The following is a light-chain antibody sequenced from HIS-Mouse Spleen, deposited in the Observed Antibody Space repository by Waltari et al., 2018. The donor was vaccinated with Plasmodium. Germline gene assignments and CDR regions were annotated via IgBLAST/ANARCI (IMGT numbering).Light chain of an antibody. J-gene: IGKJ3*01. CDR2: GAS. Sequence: EIVITQSPATLSVSPGERATLSCRASQSVSSNLAWYQQKPGQAPRLLSYGASTRATGSPARFSGRGSGTEFTLTISSLQSEDFAVYYCQQYKNWSFTFGPGTKVDIK. V-gene: IGKV3-15*01. CDR1: QSVSSN. CDR3: QQYKNWSFT.